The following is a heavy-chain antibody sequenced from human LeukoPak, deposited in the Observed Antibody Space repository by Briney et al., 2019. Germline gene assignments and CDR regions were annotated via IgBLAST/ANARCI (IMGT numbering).Heavy chain of an antibody. Sequence: GSLRLSCAASGFTFTRSAMGWIRQPPGKGLEWIGEINHSGSTNYNPSLKSRVTISVDTSKNQFSLKLSSVTAADTAVYYCARRTGYYFDYWGQGTLVTVSS. CDR3: ARRTGYYFDY. D-gene: IGHD3-10*01. CDR2: INHSGST. CDR1: GFTFTRSA. J-gene: IGHJ4*02. V-gene: IGHV4-34*01.